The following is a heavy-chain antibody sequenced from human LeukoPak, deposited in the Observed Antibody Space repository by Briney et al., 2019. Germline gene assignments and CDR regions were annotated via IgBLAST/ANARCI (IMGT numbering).Heavy chain of an antibody. V-gene: IGHV1-18*01. Sequence: ASVKVSCKASGYTFTSYGISWVRLAPGQGLEWMGWVSAYNGNTNYAQKLQGRVTMTTDTSTSTAYMELRSLRSDDTAVYYCARGYSCSSTSCYAFDYYYYGMDVWGQGTTVTVSS. CDR2: VSAYNGNT. D-gene: IGHD2-2*01. CDR3: ARGYSCSSTSCYAFDYYYYGMDV. J-gene: IGHJ6*02. CDR1: GYTFTSYG.